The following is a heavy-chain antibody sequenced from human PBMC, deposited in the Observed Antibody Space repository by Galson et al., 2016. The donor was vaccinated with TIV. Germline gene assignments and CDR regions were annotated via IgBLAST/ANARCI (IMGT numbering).Heavy chain of an antibody. CDR2: INAGNGKT. J-gene: IGHJ5*02. CDR3: ARPPYCGGDCYKYDR. Sequence: QAPGQRLEWMGWINAGNGKTKYSQKFQGRLTITRDTSASTAYMELSSLRSDDTAVYYCARPPYCGGDCYKYDRWGQGTLVTVSS. D-gene: IGHD2-21*01. V-gene: IGHV1-3*01.